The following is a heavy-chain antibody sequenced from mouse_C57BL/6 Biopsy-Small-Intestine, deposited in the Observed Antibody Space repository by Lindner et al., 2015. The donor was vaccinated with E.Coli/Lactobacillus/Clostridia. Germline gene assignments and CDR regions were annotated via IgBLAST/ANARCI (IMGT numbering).Heavy chain of an antibody. D-gene: IGHD1-1*02. V-gene: IGHV14-1*01. Sequence: VQLQESGAELVRPGASVKLSCTASGFNIKDYYIHWVKQRPKQGLEWITRIDPEDGDTEYAPKFQGKATMTADNSANTAYMQLSSLTSEDSAVYYCASDTISYYIDYWGQGATLTVSS. CDR3: ASDTISYYIDY. J-gene: IGHJ2*01. CDR2: IDPEDGDT. CDR1: GFNIKDYY.